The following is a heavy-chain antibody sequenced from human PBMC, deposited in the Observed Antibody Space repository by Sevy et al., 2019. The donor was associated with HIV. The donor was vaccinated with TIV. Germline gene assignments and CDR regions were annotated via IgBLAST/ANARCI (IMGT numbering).Heavy chain of an antibody. J-gene: IGHJ6*03. Sequence: ASVKVSCKASGGTFSSYAISWVRQAPGQGLEWMGGIIPIFGTANYAQKFQGRVTITADKSTRTAYMELSSLRSEDTAVYYCARGGLTIFGVVIIPVGYMDVWGKGTTVTVSS. CDR3: ARGGLTIFGVVIIPVGYMDV. D-gene: IGHD3-3*01. CDR1: GGTFSSYA. V-gene: IGHV1-69*06. CDR2: IIPIFGTA.